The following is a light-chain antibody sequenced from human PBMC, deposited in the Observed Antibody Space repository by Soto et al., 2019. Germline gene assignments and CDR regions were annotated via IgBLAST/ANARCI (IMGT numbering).Light chain of an antibody. J-gene: IGKJ1*01. CDR1: RSISSW. Sequence: DIQMTQSPSTLSASVGDRVTITCRASRSISSWLAWYQQKPGNAPKLLIYDASSLESGVPSRFSGSGSGTDFTLTISSLQPDDFATYYCQQYNSYSPTFGQGTKVEIK. CDR2: DAS. CDR3: QQYNSYSPT. V-gene: IGKV1-5*01.